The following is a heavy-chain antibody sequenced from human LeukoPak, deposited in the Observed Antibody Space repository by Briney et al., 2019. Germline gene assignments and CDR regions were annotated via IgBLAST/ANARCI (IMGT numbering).Heavy chain of an antibody. V-gene: IGHV3-74*01. CDR3: ARDLSVTTDTGSYYFYYGMDV. Sequence: PGGSLRLSCAASGFTFSSYWMHWVRQVPGKGLVWVSRINSDGSITSYADSVRGRFTISRDNAKNTLYLQMNSLRAEDTTMYYCARDLSVTTDTGSYYFYYGMDVWGQGTTVTVSS. CDR2: INSDGSIT. CDR1: GFTFSSYW. D-gene: IGHD4-17*01. J-gene: IGHJ6*02.